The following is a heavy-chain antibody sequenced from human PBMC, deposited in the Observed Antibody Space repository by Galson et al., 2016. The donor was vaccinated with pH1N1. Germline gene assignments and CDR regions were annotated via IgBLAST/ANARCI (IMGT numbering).Heavy chain of an antibody. CDR2: IDPSDGTT. CDR3: TRRYYFDY. Sequence: VKVSCKASGYSVTRYYIHWVRQAPGQGLEWMGIIDPSDGTTTYSQKFQGRLSLTRDTSTNSVDMELRNLRPDDSAIYFCTRRYYFDYWGQGTLVTVSS. V-gene: IGHV1-46*01. CDR1: GYSVTRYY. J-gene: IGHJ4*02.